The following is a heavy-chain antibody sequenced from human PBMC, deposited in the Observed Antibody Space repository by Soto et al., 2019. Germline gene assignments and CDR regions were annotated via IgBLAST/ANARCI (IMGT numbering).Heavy chain of an antibody. Sequence: HPVGSLRLSCAASGFTFSDYAMTWVRQAPGKGLEWVSGISSSGGNTYYADSVKGRFTITRDNSKNTLSLQMDSLRAEDTAVYYCAKNGASSKTWYMWYYALDVWGQGTTVTVSS. J-gene: IGHJ6*02. CDR2: ISSSGGNT. V-gene: IGHV3-23*01. D-gene: IGHD6-13*01. CDR3: AKNGASSKTWYMWYYALDV. CDR1: GFTFSDYA.